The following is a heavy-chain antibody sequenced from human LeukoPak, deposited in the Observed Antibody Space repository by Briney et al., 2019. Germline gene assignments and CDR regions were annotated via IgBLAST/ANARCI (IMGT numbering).Heavy chain of an antibody. Sequence: PGGPLRLSCAASGFTFDDYGMSWVRQPTGKGQEWVSGITWNGGSIGYADSVKGRFTTSRDNAKNSLYLQMNSLRDEDTAFYYCARDRRRYSSSSGGIDYWGQGTLVTVS. J-gene: IGHJ4*02. CDR2: ITWNGGSI. V-gene: IGHV3-20*04. CDR3: ARDRRRYSSSSGGIDY. CDR1: GFTFDDYG. D-gene: IGHD6-6*01.